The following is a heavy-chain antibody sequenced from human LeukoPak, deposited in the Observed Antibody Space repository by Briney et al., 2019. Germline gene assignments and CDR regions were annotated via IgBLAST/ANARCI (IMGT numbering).Heavy chain of an antibody. D-gene: IGHD6-13*01. CDR3: ARDDAAVWYSSSWFLDY. Sequence: PGGSLRLSCAASGFTFDDYGMSWVRQAPGKGLEWVSGINWNGGSTGYADSVKGRFTISRDNAENSLYLQMNSLRAEDTALYYCARDDAAVWYSSSWFLDYWGQGSLVTVSS. CDR2: INWNGGST. CDR1: GFTFDDYG. J-gene: IGHJ4*02. V-gene: IGHV3-20*04.